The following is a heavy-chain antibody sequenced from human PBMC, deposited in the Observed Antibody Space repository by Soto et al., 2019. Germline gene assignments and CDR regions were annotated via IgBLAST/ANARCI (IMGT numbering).Heavy chain of an antibody. CDR2: INPSGGST. D-gene: IGHD3-10*01. CDR3: ARALNLWFGEFLLVDY. V-gene: IGHV1-46*01. CDR1: GYTLTSYY. Sequence: ASVKVSCKASGYTLTSYYMHWVRQAPGQGLEWMGIINPSGGSTSYAQKFQGRVTMTRDTSTSTVYMELSSLRSEDTAVYYCARALNLWFGEFLLVDYWGQGTLVTVSS. J-gene: IGHJ4*02.